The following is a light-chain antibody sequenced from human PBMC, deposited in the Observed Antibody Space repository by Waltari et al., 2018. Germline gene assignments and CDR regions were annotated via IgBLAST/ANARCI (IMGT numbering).Light chain of an antibody. CDR3: QQRSNWPPRYT. V-gene: IGKV3-11*01. Sequence: DIALTQSPATLTLSPGERATLSCRASQSASSSYFAWYQQKPGQAPRLLIYDATNRATDIPARFSGSGSGTDFTLTISSLEPEDFAVYYCQQRSNWPPRYTFGQGTKLEIK. CDR2: DAT. CDR1: QSASSSY. J-gene: IGKJ2*01.